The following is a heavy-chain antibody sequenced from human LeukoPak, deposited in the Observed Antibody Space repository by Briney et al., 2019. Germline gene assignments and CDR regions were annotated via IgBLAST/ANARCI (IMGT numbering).Heavy chain of an antibody. CDR2: ISSSSSTI. CDR3: AADSTYGFDY. V-gene: IGHV3-48*04. CDR1: GFTFSSYS. Sequence: GGSLRLSCAASGFTFSSYSMNWVRQAPGKGLEWVSYISSSSSTIYYADSVKGRFTISRDNAKNSLYLQMNSLRAEDMALYYCAADSTYGFDYWGQGTLVTVSS. J-gene: IGHJ4*02. D-gene: IGHD2-21*02.